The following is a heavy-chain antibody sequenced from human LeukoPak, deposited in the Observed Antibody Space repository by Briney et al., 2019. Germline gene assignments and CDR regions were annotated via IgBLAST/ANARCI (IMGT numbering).Heavy chain of an antibody. V-gene: IGHV3-23*01. CDR2: ISAAGRTT. CDR1: GFTFSVYV. CDR3: TKAELYSAGDEV. D-gene: IGHD7-27*01. J-gene: IGHJ4*02. Sequence: GGSLRLSCAASGFTFSVYVMRWVRQAPGKGLEWVAGISAAGRTTYYADSVKGRFTVSRDNPRNTLFLQMKSLRVEDTAIYYCTKAELYSAGDEVWGLGTLVTVSS.